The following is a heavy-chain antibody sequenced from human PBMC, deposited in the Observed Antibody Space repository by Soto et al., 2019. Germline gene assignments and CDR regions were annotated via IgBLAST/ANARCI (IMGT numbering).Heavy chain of an antibody. CDR2: MSGSGGST. D-gene: IGHD6-13*01. CDR1: GFTFSRNA. J-gene: IGHJ4*02. CDR3: AKGYREYSSSWFDY. Sequence: GGSLRLSCAASGFTFSRNAMSWVRQAPGKGLGWVSVMSGSGGSTYYADSVTGRFTISRDNSKNTLYLQMNSLRAEDTAVYYCAKGYREYSSSWFDYWGQGTLVTVSS. V-gene: IGHV3-23*01.